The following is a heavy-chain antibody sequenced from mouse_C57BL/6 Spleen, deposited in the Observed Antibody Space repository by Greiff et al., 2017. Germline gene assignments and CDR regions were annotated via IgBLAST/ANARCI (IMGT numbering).Heavy chain of an antibody. V-gene: IGHV1-82*01. CDR3: AEIYGSPAY. J-gene: IGHJ3*01. CDR2: IYPGDGDT. Sequence: QVQLQQSGPELVKPGASVKISCKASGYAFSSSWMNWVKQRPGKGLEWIGRIYPGDGDTNYNGKFKGKATLTADKSSSTAYMQLSSLTSEDSAVYFCAEIYGSPAYWGQGTLVTVSA. D-gene: IGHD1-1*01. CDR1: GYAFSSSW.